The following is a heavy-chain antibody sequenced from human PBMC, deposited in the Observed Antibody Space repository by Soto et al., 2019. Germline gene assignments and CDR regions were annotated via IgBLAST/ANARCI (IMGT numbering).Heavy chain of an antibody. D-gene: IGHD6-6*01. J-gene: IGHJ6*02. CDR1: GYTFTSYY. Sequence: QVQLVQSGAEVKKPGASVKVSCKASGYTFTSYYMHWVRQAPGQGLEWMGIINPSGGSTSYAQKFQGRVTLTRDTSTITVYMALSSLRSEDTAVYYCARDQAPLSSSGGAYYYYYSGMDVWGQGTTVTASS. V-gene: IGHV1-46*01. CDR2: INPSGGST. CDR3: ARDQAPLSSSGGAYYYYYSGMDV.